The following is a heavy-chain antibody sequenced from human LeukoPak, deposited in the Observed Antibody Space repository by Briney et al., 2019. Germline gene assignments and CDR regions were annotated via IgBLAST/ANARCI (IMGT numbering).Heavy chain of an antibody. D-gene: IGHD5-18*01. CDR1: GGSISSYY. V-gene: IGHV4-59*01. CDR2: IYSSGST. Sequence: PSETLSLTCTVSGGSISSYYWSWIRQPPGEGLEWIGYIYSSGSTNYNPSLKSRVTTSVDTSNNQFSLKLSSVTAADTAVYYCARGHSYGYGWFDPWGQGTLVTVSS. J-gene: IGHJ5*02. CDR3: ARGHSYGYGWFDP.